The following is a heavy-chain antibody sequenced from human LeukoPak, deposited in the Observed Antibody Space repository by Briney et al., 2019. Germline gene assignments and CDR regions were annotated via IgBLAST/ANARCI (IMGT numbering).Heavy chain of an antibody. CDR2: ITPIFGTA. Sequence: GASVKVSCKASGGTFSTTTINWVRQAPGQGFEWMGGITPIFGTANFAQKFQGRVSITADESTSTAFMELSSLRSEDTAVYYCAREWGLESSGYYYAYWGQGTLVTVSS. V-gene: IGHV1-69*13. J-gene: IGHJ4*02. D-gene: IGHD3-22*01. CDR3: AREWGLESSGYYYAY. CDR1: GGTFSTTT.